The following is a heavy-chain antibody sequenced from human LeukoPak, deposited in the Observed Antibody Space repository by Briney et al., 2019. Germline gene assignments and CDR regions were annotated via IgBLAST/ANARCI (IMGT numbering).Heavy chain of an antibody. CDR2: IYHTGST. J-gene: IGHJ3*01. CDR1: DGSISSGAYY. D-gene: IGHD2-15*01. Sequence: PSETLSLTCTVSDGSISSGAYYWTWIRQPPGKGLEWIGYIYHTGSTYYNPSLKSRVTISVDMSKNQFSLKLSSVTAADTAKYYCANADRYCSGGSCLVPDAFDFWGQGTVVTVSS. CDR3: ANADRYCSGGSCLVPDAFDF. V-gene: IGHV4-30-2*01.